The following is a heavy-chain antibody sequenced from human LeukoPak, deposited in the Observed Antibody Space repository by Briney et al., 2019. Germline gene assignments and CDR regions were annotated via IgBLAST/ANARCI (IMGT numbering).Heavy chain of an antibody. J-gene: IGHJ4*02. CDR3: ARRGYSYGVVGD. CDR1: GGSISSYY. Sequence: SETLSLTCTVSGGSISSYYWSWIRQPPGKGQEWIGYIYYSGSTNYNPSLKSRVTISVDTSKNQFSLKLSSVTAADTAVYYCARRGYSYGVVGDWGQGTLVTVSS. CDR2: IYYSGST. D-gene: IGHD5-18*01. V-gene: IGHV4-59*08.